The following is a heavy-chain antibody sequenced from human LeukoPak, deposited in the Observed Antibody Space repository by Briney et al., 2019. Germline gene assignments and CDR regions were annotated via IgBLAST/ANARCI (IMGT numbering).Heavy chain of an antibody. Sequence: PGGSLRLSCAASGFTFSSYSMNWVRQAPGKGLEWVANINQNGGEKYYVDSVKGRFTISRDNAKNSLYLQMNSLRAEDTAVYYCARDAGYGWYPGWGQGTLVTVSS. V-gene: IGHV3-7*01. CDR1: GFTFSSYS. J-gene: IGHJ4*02. D-gene: IGHD6-19*01. CDR3: ARDAGYGWYPG. CDR2: INQNGGEK.